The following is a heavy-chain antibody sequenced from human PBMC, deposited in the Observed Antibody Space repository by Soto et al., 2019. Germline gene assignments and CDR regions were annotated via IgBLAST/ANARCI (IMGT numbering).Heavy chain of an antibody. V-gene: IGHV1-8*01. CDR2: MNPNSGNT. J-gene: IGHJ6*03. D-gene: IGHD2-2*03. Sequence: ASVKVSCKASGYTFTSYDINWVRQATGQGLEWMGWMNPNSGNTGYAQKFQGRVTMTRNTSISTAYMELSSLRSEDTAVYYCARGFCGYFSSPSSHYYYYYYMDVWGKGTTVTVSS. CDR3: ARGFCGYFSSPSSHYYYYYYMDV. CDR1: GYTFTSYD.